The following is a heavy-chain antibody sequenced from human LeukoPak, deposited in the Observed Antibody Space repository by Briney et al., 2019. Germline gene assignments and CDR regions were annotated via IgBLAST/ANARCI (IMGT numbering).Heavy chain of an antibody. CDR1: GFIFRSYW. V-gene: IGHV3-7*01. CDR3: ASTSRYCSSTTCYTFDY. CDR2: IKQDGSEK. Sequence: GGSLRLSCAASGFIFRSYWMSWVRQAPGKGLEWVANIKQDGSEKYYVDSVKGRFTTSRDNAKSSLYLQMNSLRAEDTAVYYCASTSRYCSSTTCYTFDYWGQGALVTVSS. J-gene: IGHJ4*02. D-gene: IGHD2-2*01.